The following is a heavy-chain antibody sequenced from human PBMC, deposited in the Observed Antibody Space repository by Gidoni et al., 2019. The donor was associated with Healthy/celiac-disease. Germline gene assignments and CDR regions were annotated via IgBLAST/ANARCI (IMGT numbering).Heavy chain of an antibody. D-gene: IGHD2-15*01. CDR3: ARAPVVVVAATVYYYYGMDV. CDR1: GFTFSDYY. V-gene: IGHV3-11*05. CDR2: ISSSSSYT. Sequence: QVQLVESGGGLVKPGGSLRLSCAASGFTFSDYYMSWIRQAPGKVLEWVSYISSSSSYTNYADSVKGRFTISRDNAKNSLYLQMNSLRAEDTAVYYCARAPVVVVAATVYYYYGMDVWGQGTTVTVSS. J-gene: IGHJ6*02.